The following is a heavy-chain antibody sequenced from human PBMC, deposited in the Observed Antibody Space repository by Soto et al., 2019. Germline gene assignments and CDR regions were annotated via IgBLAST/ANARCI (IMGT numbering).Heavy chain of an antibody. V-gene: IGHV4-39*07. CDR1: GGSISSSSYY. CDR2: IYYSGST. CDR3: ARGLAAAGLFGFGP. Sequence: PSETLSLTCTVSGGSISSSSYYWGWIRQPPGKGLEWIGSIYYSGSTYYNPSLESRVTISVDTSKNQFSLKLSSVTAADTAVYYCARGLAAAGLFGFGPWGQGTLVTVSS. J-gene: IGHJ5*02. D-gene: IGHD6-13*01.